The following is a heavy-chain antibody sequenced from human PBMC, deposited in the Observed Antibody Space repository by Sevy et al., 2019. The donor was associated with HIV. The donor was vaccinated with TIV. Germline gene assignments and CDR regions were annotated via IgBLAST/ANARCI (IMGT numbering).Heavy chain of an antibody. CDR1: GFIFGDYG. CDR2: FKSKIHGGTT. D-gene: IGHD1-26*01. Sequence: SLRLSCTASGFIFGDYGMSWVRQAPGKGLEWIAFFKSKIHGGTTENAASVKGRFTISRDDSKNIVYLQMSNLKTEDTAVYYCTRWSGSQSIFDYWGQGTLVNVSS. V-gene: IGHV3-49*04. CDR3: TRWSGSQSIFDY. J-gene: IGHJ4*02.